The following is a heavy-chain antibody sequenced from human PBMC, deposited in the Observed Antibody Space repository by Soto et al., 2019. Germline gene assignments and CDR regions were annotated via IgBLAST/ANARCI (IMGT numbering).Heavy chain of an antibody. Sequence: PGGSLRLSCAASGFTFSSYSMNWVRQAPGKGLEWVSYISSSSSTIYYADSVKGRFTISRDNAKNSLYLQMNSLRDEDTAVYYCARDIAGFYYYGMDVWGQGTTVTVSS. D-gene: IGHD2-15*01. J-gene: IGHJ6*02. CDR1: GFTFSSYS. V-gene: IGHV3-48*02. CDR2: ISSSSSTI. CDR3: ARDIAGFYYYGMDV.